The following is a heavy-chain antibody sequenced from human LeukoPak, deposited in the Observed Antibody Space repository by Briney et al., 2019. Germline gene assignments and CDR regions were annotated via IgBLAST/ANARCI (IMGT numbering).Heavy chain of an antibody. Sequence: SETLSLTCASYGGSFSGYSLTWIRQPPGKGLEWIGEINHSGINHFNPSLKSRVTISADTSKKQVFLNLSSVTAADTAVYYCAKKKVDVMGSQYYYYYGLDVWGQGTTVTVSS. D-gene: IGHD3-16*01. J-gene: IGHJ6*02. CDR1: GGSFSGYS. V-gene: IGHV4-34*01. CDR2: INHSGIN. CDR3: AKKKVDVMGSQYYYYYGLDV.